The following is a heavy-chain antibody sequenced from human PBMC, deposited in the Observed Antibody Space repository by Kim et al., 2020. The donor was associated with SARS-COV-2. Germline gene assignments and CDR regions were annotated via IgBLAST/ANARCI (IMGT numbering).Heavy chain of an antibody. J-gene: IGHJ4*02. D-gene: IGHD5-18*01. CDR3: VRCGYNSGSV. Sequence: ASVKVSCKASGYTFTSYNMHWVRQAPGQGLEWMGIMKASGGSTNYAQKFQGRVTMTRDTSTSTVFMELISLGVDDTAVYYCVRCGYNSGSVWGPGTLVTVSS. V-gene: IGHV1-46*01. CDR1: GYTFTSYN. CDR2: MKASGGST.